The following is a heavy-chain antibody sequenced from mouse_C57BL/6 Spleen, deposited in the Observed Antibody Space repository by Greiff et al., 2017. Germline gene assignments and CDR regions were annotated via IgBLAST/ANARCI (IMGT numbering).Heavy chain of an antibody. D-gene: IGHD2-4*01. V-gene: IGHV5-6*02. CDR2: ISSGGSYT. Sequence: DVKLVESGGDLVKPGGSLKLSCAASGFTFSSYGMSWVRQTPDKRLEWVATISSGGSYTYYPDSVKGRFTISRDNAKNTLYLQMSSLKSEDTAMYYCARHTITTNYFDYWGQGTTLTVSS. J-gene: IGHJ2*01. CDR3: ARHTITTNYFDY. CDR1: GFTFSSYG.